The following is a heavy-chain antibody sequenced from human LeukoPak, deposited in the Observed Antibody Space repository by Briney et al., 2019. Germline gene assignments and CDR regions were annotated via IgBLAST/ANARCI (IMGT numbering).Heavy chain of an antibody. CDR3: ASSGHGSGSYYNVGVNY. Sequence: SETLSLTCAVYGGSFSGYYWSWIRQPPGKGLEWIGEINHSGSTNYNPSLKSRVTISVDTSKNQFSLKLSSVTAADTAVYYCASSGHGSGSYYNVGVNYWGQGTLVTVSS. D-gene: IGHD3-10*01. CDR1: GGSFSGYY. J-gene: IGHJ4*02. V-gene: IGHV4-34*01. CDR2: INHSGST.